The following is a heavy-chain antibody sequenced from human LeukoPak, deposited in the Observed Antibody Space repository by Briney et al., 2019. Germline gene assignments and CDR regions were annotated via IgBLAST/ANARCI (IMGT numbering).Heavy chain of an antibody. CDR2: ISSSGSTM. D-gene: IGHD3-22*01. CDR1: GFTFSSYE. CDR3: ARDNYDSSGYYFD. Sequence: AGGSLRLSCAASGFTFSSYEMNWVRQAPGKGLEWVSYISSSGSTMYYADPVKGRFTISRDNAKNSLYLQMNSLRAEDTAVYYCARDNYDSSGYYFDWGQGTLVTVSS. J-gene: IGHJ4*02. V-gene: IGHV3-48*03.